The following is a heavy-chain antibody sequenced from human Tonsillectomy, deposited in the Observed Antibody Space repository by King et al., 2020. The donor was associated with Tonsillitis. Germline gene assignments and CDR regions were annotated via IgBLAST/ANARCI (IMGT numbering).Heavy chain of an antibody. CDR1: GDSISSYY. D-gene: IGHD3-16*01. CDR3: ARVAYPYWYFDL. CDR2: IYYTGST. J-gene: IGHJ2*01. Sequence: VQLQESGPGLVKPSEILPLTCTVSGDSISSYYWSWIRQPPGQGLEWIGFIYYTGSTNYSPSLNSRVTISVDTSKNQFSLKLSSVTAADTAVYYCARVAYPYWYFDLWGRGPLVTVSS. V-gene: IGHV4-59*01.